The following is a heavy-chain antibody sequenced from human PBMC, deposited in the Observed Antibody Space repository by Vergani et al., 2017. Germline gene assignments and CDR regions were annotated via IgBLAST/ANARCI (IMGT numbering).Heavy chain of an antibody. Sequence: QVQLVQSGAEVKNPGSSVKVSCKASGGTFSSYAISWVRQAPGQGLEWMGGIIPIFGTANYAQKFQGRVTITADKSTSTAYMELSSLRSEDTAVYYCAKDLAGLGYCSSTSCLFDYWGQGTLVTVSS. CDR1: GGTFSSYA. CDR2: IIPIFGTA. J-gene: IGHJ4*02. V-gene: IGHV1-69*06. CDR3: AKDLAGLGYCSSTSCLFDY. D-gene: IGHD2-2*01.